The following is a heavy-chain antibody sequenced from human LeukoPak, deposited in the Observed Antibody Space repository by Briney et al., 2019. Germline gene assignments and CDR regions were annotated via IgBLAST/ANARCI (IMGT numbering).Heavy chain of an antibody. CDR2: IKKDGSEK. CDR3: ARDGPYSGSYYFDY. J-gene: IGHJ4*02. Sequence: LRLSRAPSVFTVSSHWMSGVRHAPGRGLERVSNIKKDGSEKYYVDSVKGRFTISRDNANTSQYLQMNSLRAEDTAVYYCARDGPYSGSYYFDYWGQGTLVTVSS. CDR1: VFTVSSHW. V-gene: IGHV3-7*01. D-gene: IGHD1-26*01.